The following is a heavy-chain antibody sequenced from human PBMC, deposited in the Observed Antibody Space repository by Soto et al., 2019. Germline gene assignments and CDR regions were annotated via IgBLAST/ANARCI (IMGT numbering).Heavy chain of an antibody. V-gene: IGHV3-15*01. CDR3: TSLYYGH. D-gene: IGHD4-17*01. J-gene: IGHJ4*02. Sequence: EVQLVESGGDLVEPGGSLRLSCAASEFTFTNAWMSWVRQAPGKGLEWVGRIKSKTAGGTTDYAAPVQGRFTISRDESWNTLYLQMNSLKTEDTAVYYCTSLYYGHWGQGTLVTVSS. CDR1: EFTFTNAW. CDR2: IKSKTAGGTT.